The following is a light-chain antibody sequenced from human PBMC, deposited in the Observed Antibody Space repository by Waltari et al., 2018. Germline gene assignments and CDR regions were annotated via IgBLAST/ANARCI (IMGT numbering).Light chain of an antibody. Sequence: EVLMTQSPPTLSVSPGEGATLSCRASQSISRNLAWYQQRPGQAPRLLIYGASTRAPGIPARFSGSGSGTEFTLTIRSLQSEDFAVYYCQQYNNWRTFGRGTKLEI. J-gene: IGKJ2*01. CDR1: QSISRN. CDR3: QQYNNWRT. CDR2: GAS. V-gene: IGKV3-15*01.